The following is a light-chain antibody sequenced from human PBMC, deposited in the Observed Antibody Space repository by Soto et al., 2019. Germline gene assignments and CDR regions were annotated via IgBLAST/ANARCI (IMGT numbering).Light chain of an antibody. J-gene: IGLJ1*01. V-gene: IGLV2-23*01. CDR3: CSYAGSSTSRV. CDR1: SSGIGTYNY. CDR2: EGS. Sequence: QSALTQPASVSGSPGQSITISCSETSSGIGTYNYVSWYQQHPGKAPKLMIYEGSKRPSGVSNRFSGSKSGNTASLTISGLQAEDEADYYCCSYAGSSTSRVFGTGTKLTVL.